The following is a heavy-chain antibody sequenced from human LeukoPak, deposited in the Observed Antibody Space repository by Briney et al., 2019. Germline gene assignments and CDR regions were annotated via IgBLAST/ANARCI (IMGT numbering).Heavy chain of an antibody. CDR1: GYRFASYW. D-gene: IGHD2-2*01. CDR3: ARLLSDIVVVPAALDY. Sequence: GESLKISCKGSGYRFASYWIAWVRQMPGKGLGWMGIIYPGDSDIRYSPSFQGQVTISADKSISTAYLQWRSLKASDTAMYYCARLLSDIVVVPAALDYWGQGTLVTVSS. CDR2: IYPGDSDI. J-gene: IGHJ4*02. V-gene: IGHV5-51*01.